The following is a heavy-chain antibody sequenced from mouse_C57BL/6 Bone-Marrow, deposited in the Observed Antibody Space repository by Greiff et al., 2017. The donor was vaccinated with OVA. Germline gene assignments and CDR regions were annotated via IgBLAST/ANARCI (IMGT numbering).Heavy chain of an antibody. D-gene: IGHD4-1*01. CDR3: AIHKLDY. Sequence: EVKLVESGGGLVQPGGSLKLSCAASGFTFSDYYMYWVRQTPEKRLEWVAYISNGGGSTYYPDTVKGQFTISRDKAKNTPDLQMSRLKSEDKAMYYCAIHKLDYWGQGTTLTVSS. J-gene: IGHJ2*01. CDR2: ISNGGGST. V-gene: IGHV5-12*01. CDR1: GFTFSDYY.